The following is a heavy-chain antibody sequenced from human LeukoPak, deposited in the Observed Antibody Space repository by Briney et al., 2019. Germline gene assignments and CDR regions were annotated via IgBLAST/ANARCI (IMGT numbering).Heavy chain of an antibody. J-gene: IGHJ5*02. D-gene: IGHD4-17*01. CDR2: INPDGSQT. Sequence: RGSLRLSCAASGFTFTTYGMNWVRQPPRKGLEWMAIINPDGSQTIYVDSVKGRFTISRDNAENSLYLQMNTLRAEDTAVYYCARDLGYGALDPWGQGTLVTVSS. CDR1: GFTFTTYG. V-gene: IGHV3-7*01. CDR3: ARDLGYGALDP.